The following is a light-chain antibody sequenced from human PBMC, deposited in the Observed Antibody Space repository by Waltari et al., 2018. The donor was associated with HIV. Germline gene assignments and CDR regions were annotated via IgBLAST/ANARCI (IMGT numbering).Light chain of an antibody. CDR2: VKSDGTN. J-gene: IGLJ2*01. CDR3: QTWDTYIPVI. V-gene: IGLV4-69*01. CDR1: TGYTGYA. Sequence: QLVLTQSPSASASLGASVKLTCTLSTGYTGYAIAWHQHQPQTGPRFLMKVKSDGTNGNGDGIHDRFSGPSSGAERYLTISSLQSEDEADYYCQTWDTYIPVIFGGGTKLTVL.